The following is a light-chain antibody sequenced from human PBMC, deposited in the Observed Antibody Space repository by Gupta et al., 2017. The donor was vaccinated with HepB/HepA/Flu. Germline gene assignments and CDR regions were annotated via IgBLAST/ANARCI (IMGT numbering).Light chain of an antibody. J-gene: IGKJ1*01. CDR2: AAS. Sequence: DIQMTQSPSSLSTSVGDRVTITCRASLSISNYLNWFQQIPGKAPKLLIYAASSLKSGVPSRFSGSGSGTDLTLTINRRQPEDFATYYCLQADNTPRTFGQGTKVEIK. CDR1: LSISNY. CDR3: LQADNTPRT. V-gene: IGKV1-39*01.